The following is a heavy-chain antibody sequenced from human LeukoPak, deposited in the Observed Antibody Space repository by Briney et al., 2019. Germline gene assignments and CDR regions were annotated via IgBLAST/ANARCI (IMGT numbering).Heavy chain of an antibody. CDR1: GYTFTGYY. D-gene: IGHD6-19*01. Sequence: ASVKFSCKASGYTFTGYYMHWVRQAPGQGLEWMGWINPNSGGTNYAQKFQGRVTMTRDTSISTAYMELSRLRSDDTAVYYCARQSSGWSYYYGMDVWGQGTTVTVSS. CDR2: INPNSGGT. V-gene: IGHV1-2*02. CDR3: ARQSSGWSYYYGMDV. J-gene: IGHJ6*02.